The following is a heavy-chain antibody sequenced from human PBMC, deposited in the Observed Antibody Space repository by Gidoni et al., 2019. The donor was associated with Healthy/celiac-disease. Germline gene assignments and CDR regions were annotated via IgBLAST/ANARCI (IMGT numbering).Heavy chain of an antibody. Sequence: EVQLLESGGGLVQPGGSLRLSCAASGFTFSSYAMSWVRPAPGKGLEWVSAISGRGGSTYYADSVKGRFTISRDNSKNTLYLQMNSLRAEDTAVYYCAKSGGTDIVVVPAAIPRYYYYYGMDVWGQGTTVTVSS. D-gene: IGHD2-2*02. J-gene: IGHJ6*02. V-gene: IGHV3-23*01. CDR3: AKSGGTDIVVVPAAIPRYYYYYGMDV. CDR1: GFTFSSYA. CDR2: ISGRGGST.